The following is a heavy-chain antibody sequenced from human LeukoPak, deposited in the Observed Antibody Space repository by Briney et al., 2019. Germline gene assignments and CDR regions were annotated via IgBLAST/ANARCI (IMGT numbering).Heavy chain of an antibody. V-gene: IGHV3-43D*03. CDR1: GFTFDDYA. CDR3: AKGTSSWHEFDS. J-gene: IGHJ4*02. Sequence: GGSLRLSCAASGFTFDDYAMHWVRQAPGKGLEWVSLITWDGDSTYYADSVKGRFTISRDNSKNYLYLQMNSLRAEDTTLYYCAKGTSSWHEFDSWGQGTLVTVSS. D-gene: IGHD6-13*01. CDR2: ITWDGDST.